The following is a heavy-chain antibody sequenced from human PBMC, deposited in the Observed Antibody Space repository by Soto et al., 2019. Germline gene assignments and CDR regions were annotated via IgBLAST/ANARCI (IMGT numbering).Heavy chain of an antibody. CDR1: GYTFTSYY. J-gene: IGHJ4*02. V-gene: IGHV1-46*01. Sequence: RASVKVSCKASGYTFTSYYIHWVRQAPGQGLEWMGIIHPNGGITTYAQRFQGRVTMTRDTSTSTLYMELSSLRSEDTAVYYCSREVSTWGSGNPGVYWGQGTLVTVSS. CDR2: IHPNGGIT. CDR3: SREVSTWGSGNPGVY. D-gene: IGHD3-10*01.